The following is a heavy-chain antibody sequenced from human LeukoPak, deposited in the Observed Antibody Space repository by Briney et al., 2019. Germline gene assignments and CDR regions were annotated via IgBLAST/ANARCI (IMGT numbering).Heavy chain of an antibody. J-gene: IGHJ4*02. CDR2: ISAYNGNT. Sequence: ASVKVSCKASGYTFTSYGISWVRQAPGQGLEWMGWISAYNGNTNYAQKLQGRVTMTTDTSTSTAYMELRSLRSDDTAVYYCARDKRLWFGNLRGYYFDYWGQGTLVTVSS. CDR1: GYTFTSYG. V-gene: IGHV1-18*01. CDR3: ARDKRLWFGNLRGYYFDY. D-gene: IGHD3-10*01.